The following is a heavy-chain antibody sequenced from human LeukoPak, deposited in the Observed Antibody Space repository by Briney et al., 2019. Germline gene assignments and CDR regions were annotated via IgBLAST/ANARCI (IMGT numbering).Heavy chain of an antibody. CDR2: IKQDGNEK. CDR3: ASDRGEYYGDYEDY. Sequence: GGSLRLSCAASGFTFSSYWMAWVRQAPGKGLEWVASIKQDGNEKYYVDSVKGRFTISRDSAENTLYLQMNSLGAEDTAIYYCASDRGEYYGDYEDYWGQGTLVTVSS. V-gene: IGHV3-7*01. CDR1: GFTFSSYW. J-gene: IGHJ4*02. D-gene: IGHD4-17*01.